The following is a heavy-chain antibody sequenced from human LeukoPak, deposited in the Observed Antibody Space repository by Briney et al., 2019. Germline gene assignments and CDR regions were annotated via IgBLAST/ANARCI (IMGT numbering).Heavy chain of an antibody. J-gene: IGHJ4*02. CDR2: INHSGST. Sequence: PSETLSLTCAVYGGSFSGYYWSWVRQPPGKGLEWIGEINHSGSTNYNPSLKSRVTISVDTSKNQFSLKLSSVTAADTAVYYCARVRSSGYYLNYLDYWGQGTLVTVSS. CDR1: GGSFSGYY. CDR3: ARVRSSGYYLNYLDY. D-gene: IGHD3-22*01. V-gene: IGHV4-34*01.